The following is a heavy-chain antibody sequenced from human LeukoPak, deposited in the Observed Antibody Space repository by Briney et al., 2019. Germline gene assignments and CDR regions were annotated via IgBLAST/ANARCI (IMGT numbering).Heavy chain of an antibody. CDR1: GGTFSSYA. Sequence: ASVKVSCKASGGTFSSYAISWVRQAPGQGLEWMGGIIPIFGTANYAQKFQGRVTITADKSTSTAYMELSSLRSEDTAVYYCAREGYSSGWYPGMDVWGKGTTVTISS. CDR2: IIPIFGTA. D-gene: IGHD6-19*01. CDR3: AREGYSSGWYPGMDV. V-gene: IGHV1-69*06. J-gene: IGHJ6*03.